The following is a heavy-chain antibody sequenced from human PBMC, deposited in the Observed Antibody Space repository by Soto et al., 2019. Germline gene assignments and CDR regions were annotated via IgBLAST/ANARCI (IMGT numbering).Heavy chain of an antibody. V-gene: IGHV4-34*01. CDR1: GGFLRGYW. Sequence: SETLSLTCAVYGGFLRGYWWRWIRHPPGKGLEWIGEINQSGSTNYNPSLKSRVTIAVDTSKNQFSLKLASVTAADTAVYYCARATSTSGWYRWKNYFDYWGQGTQVT. J-gene: IGHJ4*02. CDR2: INQSGST. CDR3: ARATSTSGWYRWKNYFDY. D-gene: IGHD6-19*01.